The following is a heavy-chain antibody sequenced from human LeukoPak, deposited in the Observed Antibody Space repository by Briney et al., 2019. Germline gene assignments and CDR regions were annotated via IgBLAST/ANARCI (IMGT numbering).Heavy chain of an antibody. CDR2: ISWNSGSI. CDR3: AKSGDYERPVFDY. Sequence: PGGSLRLSCAASGFTFSSYWMHWVRQAPGKGLEWVSGISWNSGSIGYADSVKGRFTISRDNAKNSLYLQMNSLRAEDTALYYCAKSGDYERPVFDYWGQGTLVAVSS. V-gene: IGHV3-9*01. D-gene: IGHD4-17*01. CDR1: GFTFSSYW. J-gene: IGHJ4*02.